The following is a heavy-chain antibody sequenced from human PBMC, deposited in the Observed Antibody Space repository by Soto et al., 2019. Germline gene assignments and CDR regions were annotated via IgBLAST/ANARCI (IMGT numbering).Heavy chain of an antibody. CDR1: GFTFDSYA. CDR3: AKDQYSGSYYLMLAAFDI. V-gene: IGHV3-23*01. Sequence: PGGSLRLSCAASGFTFDSYAVSWVRQAPGKGLERVSTIIGSGGSTFYADSVKGRFTISRDNSKSTLFLQMNNLRAEDTAVYYCAKDQYSGSYYLMLAAFDIWGQGTMVTVSS. J-gene: IGHJ3*02. CDR2: IIGSGGST. D-gene: IGHD1-26*01.